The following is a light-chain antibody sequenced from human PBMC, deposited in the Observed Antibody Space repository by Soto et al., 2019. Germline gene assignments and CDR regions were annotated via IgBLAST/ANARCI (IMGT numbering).Light chain of an antibody. CDR2: AAT. CDR3: QQSYTTPWT. J-gene: IGKJ1*01. Sequence: DIQMPQSPSSLSASVGDRVTITCRSSQSISAHLNWYQQKPGKAHKVLIYAATNFESGVPSRFCGSGSRPEFPLTIRSLQPEDFSTYYCQQSYTTPWTFGQGNKVE. V-gene: IGKV1-39*01. CDR1: QSISAH.